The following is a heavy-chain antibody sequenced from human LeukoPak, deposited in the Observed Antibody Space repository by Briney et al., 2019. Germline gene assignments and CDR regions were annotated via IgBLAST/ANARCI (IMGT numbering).Heavy chain of an antibody. CDR2: ISNDAVRT. CDR1: GFTFSSYA. D-gene: IGHD3-10*01. CDR3: ARDRSGGGLDY. V-gene: IGHV3-64*02. Sequence: GGSLRLSCAASGFTFSSYAMHWVRHAPGKGLEYVSAISNDAVRTYYVDSVRGRFSISRDNSKNTLYLQMGSLRVEDMAVYYCARDRSGGGLDYWGQGTLVTVSS. J-gene: IGHJ4*02.